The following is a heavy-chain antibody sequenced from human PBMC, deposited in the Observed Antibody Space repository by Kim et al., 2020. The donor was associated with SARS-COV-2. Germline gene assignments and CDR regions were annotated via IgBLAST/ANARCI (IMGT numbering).Heavy chain of an antibody. CDR1: GDTVSNNRGS. D-gene: IGHD4-17*01. V-gene: IGHV6-1*01. CDR3: ARGDFGDNVGTFRY. CDR2: TYYRSKWHD. Sequence: SQTLSLTCAISGDTVSNNRGSWNWIRQSPTRGLEWLGRTYYRSKWHDGYAVSVQSRITINPDTSKNQFSLQLNSVTPEDTAVYYCARGDFGDNVGTFRYWGQGTLVTVPS. J-gene: IGHJ4*02.